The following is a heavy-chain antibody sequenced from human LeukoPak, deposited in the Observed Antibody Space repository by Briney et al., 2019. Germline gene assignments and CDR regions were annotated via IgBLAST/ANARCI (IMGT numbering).Heavy chain of an antibody. J-gene: IGHJ4*02. CDR1: GGSISTITYY. CDR2: MYYRGNT. D-gene: IGHD4-11*01. V-gene: IGHV4-39*07. Sequence: SETLSLTCTVSGGSISTITYYWGWTRQPPGKGLEWVGHMYYRGNTFYNPSLKSRVTISVDTSKNQFSLKLSSVTAADTAVYYCARVPVTTGVDYWGQGTLVTVSS. CDR3: ARVPVTTGVDY.